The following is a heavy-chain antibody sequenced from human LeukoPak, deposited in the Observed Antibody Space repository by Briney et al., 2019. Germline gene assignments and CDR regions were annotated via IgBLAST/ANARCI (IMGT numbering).Heavy chain of an antibody. Sequence: GGSLRLSCAASGFTFSSYWMSWVRQAPGKGLEWVANIKQDGSEKYYVDSVKGRFTISRDNAKNSLYLQMDSLRAEDTAVYYCARDLLVGGSGYHYWGQGTLVTVSS. D-gene: IGHD3-22*01. CDR1: GFTFSSYW. CDR3: ARDLLVGGSGYHY. CDR2: IKQDGSEK. J-gene: IGHJ4*02. V-gene: IGHV3-7*01.